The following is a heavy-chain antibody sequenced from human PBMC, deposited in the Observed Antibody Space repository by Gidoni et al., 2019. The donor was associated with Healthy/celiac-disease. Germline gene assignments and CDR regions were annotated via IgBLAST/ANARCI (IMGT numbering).Heavy chain of an antibody. J-gene: IGHJ4*02. D-gene: IGHD2-8*02. CDR1: GYTFTSYY. CDR3: ARVGYCTGGVCYSWGEFDY. V-gene: IGHV1-46*01. Sequence: QVQLVQSGAEVKKPGASVKVSCKASGYTFTSYYMHWVRQAPGQGLEWMGIINPSGGSTSYAQKFQGRVTMTRDTSTSTVYMELSSLRSEDTAVYYCARVGYCTGGVCYSWGEFDYWGQGTLVTVSS. CDR2: INPSGGST.